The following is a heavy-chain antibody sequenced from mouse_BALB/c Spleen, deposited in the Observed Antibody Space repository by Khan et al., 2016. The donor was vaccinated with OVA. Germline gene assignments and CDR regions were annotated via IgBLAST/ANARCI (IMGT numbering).Heavy chain of an antibody. CDR1: GISITTRNYS. Sequence: EVQLQESGPGLVKPSPTVSLTCTATGISITTRNYSWSWLRQFPGNKLDWNGYPYYSGTINYKQFLTSRTTITSDTSNTPFLLEMNSLTAEDTASCYCARDEYYGYWYFGVWGAGTTVTVSS. CDR3: ARDEYYGYWYFGV. J-gene: IGHJ1*01. CDR2: PYYSGTI. V-gene: IGHV3-5*02. D-gene: IGHD1-1*01.